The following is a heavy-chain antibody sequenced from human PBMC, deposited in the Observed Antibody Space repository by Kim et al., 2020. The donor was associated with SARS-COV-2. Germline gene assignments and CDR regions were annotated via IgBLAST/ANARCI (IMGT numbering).Heavy chain of an antibody. CDR1: GGSISSYY. CDR3: ARRGHFTGEDG. Sequence: SETLSLTCTVSGGSISSYYWSWIRQPPGKGLEWIGYIYYSGSTNYNPSLKSRVTISVDTSKNQFSLKLSSVTAADTAVYYCARRGHFTGEDGWAQGTTVT. V-gene: IGHV4-59*08. J-gene: IGHJ6*02. CDR2: IYYSGST. D-gene: IGHD3-10*01.